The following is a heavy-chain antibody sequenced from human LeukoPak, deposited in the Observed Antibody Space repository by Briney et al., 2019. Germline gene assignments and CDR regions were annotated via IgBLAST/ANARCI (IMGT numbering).Heavy chain of an antibody. CDR2: ISSSSSYI. J-gene: IGHJ4*02. CDR3: ARDPSGWYYFDY. D-gene: IGHD6-19*01. V-gene: IGHV3-21*01. Sequence: GGSLKLSCAASGFTFSSHSMNWVRQAPGKGLEWVSSISSSSSYINYADSVKGRFTISRDNAKNSLYLQMNSLRVDDTAVYYCARDPSGWYYFDYWGQGTLVTVSS. CDR1: GFTFSSHS.